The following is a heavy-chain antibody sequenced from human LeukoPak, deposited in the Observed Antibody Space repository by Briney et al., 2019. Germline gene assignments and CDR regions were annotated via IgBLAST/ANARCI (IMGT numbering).Heavy chain of an antibody. CDR1: GYTFTSYD. V-gene: IGHV1-2*02. D-gene: IGHD1-26*01. Sequence: ASVKVSCKASGYTFTSYDINWVRQAPGQGLEWMGWINPNSGGTNYAQKFQGRVTMTRDTSISTAYMELSRLRSDDTAVYYCARGYSGSYLNWFDPWGQGTLVTVSS. J-gene: IGHJ5*02. CDR3: ARGYSGSYLNWFDP. CDR2: INPNSGGT.